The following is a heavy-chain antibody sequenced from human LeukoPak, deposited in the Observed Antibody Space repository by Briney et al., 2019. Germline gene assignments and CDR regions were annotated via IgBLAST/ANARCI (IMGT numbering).Heavy chain of an antibody. CDR3: ARGGARRDGYNLGY. D-gene: IGHD5-24*01. CDR1: GGSFSGYY. V-gene: IGHV4-34*01. CDR2: INHSGST. Sequence: PSETLSLTCAVYGGSFSGYYWSWIRQPPGKGLEWIGEINHSGSTNYNPSLKSRVTISVDTSKNQFSLKLSCVTAADTAVYYCARGGARRDGYNLGYWGQGTLVTVSS. J-gene: IGHJ4*02.